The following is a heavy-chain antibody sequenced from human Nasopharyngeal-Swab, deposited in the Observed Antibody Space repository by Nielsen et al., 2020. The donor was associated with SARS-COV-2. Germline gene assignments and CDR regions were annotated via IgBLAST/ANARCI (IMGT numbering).Heavy chain of an antibody. Sequence: WIRQPPGKGLERIGYIYYSGSTYYNPSLKSRVTISVDTSKNQFSLKLSSVTAADTAVYYCARDWILRGWSTYYYYGMDVWGQGTTVTVSS. CDR3: ARDWILRGWSTYYYYGMDV. CDR2: IYYSGST. J-gene: IGHJ6*02. V-gene: IGHV4-31*02. D-gene: IGHD3-3*01.